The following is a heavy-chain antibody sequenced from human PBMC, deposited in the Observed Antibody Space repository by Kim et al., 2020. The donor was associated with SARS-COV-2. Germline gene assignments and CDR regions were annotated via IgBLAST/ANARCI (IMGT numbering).Heavy chain of an antibody. CDR2: IYYSGST. J-gene: IGHJ5*02. CDR1: GGSISSYY. V-gene: IGHV4-59*08. Sequence: SETLSLTCTVSGGSISSYYWSWIRQPPGKGLEWIGYIYYSGSTNYNPSLKSRVTISVDTSKNQFSLKLSSVTAADTAVYYCARWSGYSGYDTGDWFDPWGQGTLVTVSS. CDR3: ARWSGYSGYDTGDWFDP. D-gene: IGHD5-12*01.